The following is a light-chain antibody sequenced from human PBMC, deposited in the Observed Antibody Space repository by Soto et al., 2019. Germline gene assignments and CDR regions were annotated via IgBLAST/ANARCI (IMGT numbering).Light chain of an antibody. V-gene: IGLV2-14*01. Sequence: QSVLTQPASVSGSPGQSITISCTGTSSDVGGYNYVSWYQQHPGKAPKLMIYEVSNRPSGVSNRFSGSKSGITASLTISGLQAEDEADYYCSSYTSSSTRVFAGGTKLTVL. J-gene: IGLJ3*02. CDR3: SSYTSSSTRV. CDR2: EVS. CDR1: SSDVGGYNY.